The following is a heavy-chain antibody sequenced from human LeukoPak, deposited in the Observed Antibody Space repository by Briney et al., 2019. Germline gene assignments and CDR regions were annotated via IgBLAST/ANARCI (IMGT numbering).Heavy chain of an antibody. CDR2: INWNGGST. Sequence: PGGSLRLSCAASGFTFDDYGMSWVRQAPGKGLEWVSGINWNGGSTGYADSVEGRFTISRDNAKNSLYLQMNSLRAEDTALYHCARGSYYSDSSGSTFDYWGQGTLVTVSS. D-gene: IGHD3-22*01. CDR1: GFTFDDYG. CDR3: ARGSYYSDSSGSTFDY. J-gene: IGHJ4*02. V-gene: IGHV3-20*01.